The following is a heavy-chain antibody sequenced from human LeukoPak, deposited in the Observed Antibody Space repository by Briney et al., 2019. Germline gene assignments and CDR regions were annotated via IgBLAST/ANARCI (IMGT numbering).Heavy chain of an antibody. D-gene: IGHD5-12*01. CDR3: ATEDSGYDYSES. J-gene: IGHJ5*02. CDR1: GFTFSSYE. Sequence: PGESLRLSCAASGFTFSSYEMNWVRQAPGKGLEWVSYISNSGSTMYYADSVKGRFTISRDNAKNSLYLQMNSLRAEDTAVYYCATEDSGYDYSESWGQGTLVTVSS. CDR2: ISNSGSTM. V-gene: IGHV3-48*03.